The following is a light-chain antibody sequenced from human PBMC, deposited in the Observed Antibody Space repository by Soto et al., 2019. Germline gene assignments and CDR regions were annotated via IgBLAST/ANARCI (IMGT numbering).Light chain of an antibody. J-gene: IGKJ1*01. CDR3: QQYGSSPQT. Sequence: VLTQSPGTLSLSPGERATLSCRASQSVSSSYLAWYQQKPGQAPRLLIYGASSRATGIPDRFSGSGSGTDFTLTISRLEPEDFAVYYCQQYGSSPQTFGQGTKVDIK. CDR2: GAS. CDR1: QSVSSSY. V-gene: IGKV3-20*01.